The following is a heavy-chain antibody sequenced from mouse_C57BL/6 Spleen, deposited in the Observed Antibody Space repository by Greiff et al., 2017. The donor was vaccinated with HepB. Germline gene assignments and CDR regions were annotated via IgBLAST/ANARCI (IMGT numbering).Heavy chain of an antibody. J-gene: IGHJ2*01. CDR1: GYTFTSYW. D-gene: IGHD1-1*01. CDR2: IYPGNSDT. Sequence: VQLQQSGTVLARPGASVKMSCKTSGYTFTSYWMHWVKQRPGQGLEWIGAIYPGNSDTSYNQKFKGKAKLTAVTSASTAYMELSSLTNEDSAVYYCTRFHYYGSSYFDYWGQGTTLTVSS. CDR3: TRFHYYGSSYFDY. V-gene: IGHV1-5*01.